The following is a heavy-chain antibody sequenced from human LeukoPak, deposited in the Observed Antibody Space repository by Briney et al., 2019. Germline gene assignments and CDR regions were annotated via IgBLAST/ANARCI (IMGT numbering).Heavy chain of an antibody. CDR1: GFTFSSYS. CDR3: ARDLRHIVVVPAAIRGSRHAFDI. J-gene: IGHJ3*02. V-gene: IGHV3-21*01. D-gene: IGHD2-2*02. CDR2: ISSSSSYI. Sequence: GGSLRLSCAASGFTFSSYSMNWVRQAPGKGLEWVSSISSSSSYIYYADSVKGRFTISRDNAKNSLYLRMNSLRAEDTAVYYCARDLRHIVVVPAAIRGSRHAFDIWGQGTMVTVSS.